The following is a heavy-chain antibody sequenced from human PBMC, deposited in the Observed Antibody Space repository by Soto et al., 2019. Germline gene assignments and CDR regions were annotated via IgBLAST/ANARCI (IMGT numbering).Heavy chain of an antibody. CDR2: ISTFNGKT. Sequence: QVQLVQSGGDVKTPGASVKVSCTTFRYTFTSHGIAWVRQAPGQGLEWMGWISTFNGKTDYAQKFQGRVTMTADTLTITVHMELRRLRSDDTAVYYCARLLTEGATFREDAFDLWGQGTKVTVSS. CDR1: RYTFTSHG. D-gene: IGHD1-26*01. CDR3: ARLLTEGATFREDAFDL. V-gene: IGHV1-18*01. J-gene: IGHJ3*01.